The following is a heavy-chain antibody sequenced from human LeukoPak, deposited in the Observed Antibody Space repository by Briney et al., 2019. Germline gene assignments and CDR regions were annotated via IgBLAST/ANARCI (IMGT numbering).Heavy chain of an antibody. D-gene: IGHD6-13*01. CDR2: ISGTGVST. J-gene: IGHJ4*02. Sequence: PGGSLSLSCAASGFTFTTYAMSWVRQAPGKGLEWGSGISGTGVSTFYADSVKGRFTISRDKYKNMLYLEMNSLRAEDTAVYYCAKTYSSSWYIFDYWGQGTLVTVSS. CDR3: AKTYSSSWYIFDY. V-gene: IGHV3-23*01. CDR1: GFTFTTYA.